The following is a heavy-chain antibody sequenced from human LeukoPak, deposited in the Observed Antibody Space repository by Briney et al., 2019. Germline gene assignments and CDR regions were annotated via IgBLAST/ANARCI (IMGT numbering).Heavy chain of an antibody. D-gene: IGHD6-19*01. J-gene: IGHJ4*02. CDR1: GFTFSSYS. CDR3: ARDRVAVAGTRYFDY. CDR2: ISSSSSYI. Sequence: GGSLRLSCAASGFTFSSYSMNWVRQAPGKGLEWVSSISSSSSYIYYADSVKGRFTISRDNAKNSLYLQMNSLRAEDTAVYYCARDRVAVAGTRYFDYWGQGTLVTVSS. V-gene: IGHV3-21*01.